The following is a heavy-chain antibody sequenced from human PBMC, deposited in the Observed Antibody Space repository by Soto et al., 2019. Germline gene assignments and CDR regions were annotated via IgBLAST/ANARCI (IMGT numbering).Heavy chain of an antibody. CDR3: ARMGGQDVDY. Sequence: PSETLSLTCTVSGGSISSGGYYWSWIRQHPGKGLEWIGYIYYSGSTYYNPSLKSRVTISVDTSKNQFSLKLSSVTAADTAVYYCARMGGQDVDYWGQGTLVTVSS. CDR2: IYYSGST. CDR1: GGSISSGGYY. J-gene: IGHJ4*02. D-gene: IGHD2-15*01. V-gene: IGHV4-31*03.